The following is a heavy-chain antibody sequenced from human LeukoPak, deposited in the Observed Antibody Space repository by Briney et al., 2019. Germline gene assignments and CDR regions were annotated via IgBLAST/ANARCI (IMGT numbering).Heavy chain of an antibody. J-gene: IGHJ6*03. Sequence: AGGSLRLSCAASGFTFSSYDMHWVRQATGKGLEWVSAIGTAGDTYYPGSVKGRFTISRENAKNSLYLQMNSLRAGDTAVYNCARAPSAERVNYMDVWGKGTTVTVSS. V-gene: IGHV3-13*01. CDR3: ARAPSAERVNYMDV. D-gene: IGHD2-21*01. CDR2: IGTAGDT. CDR1: GFTFSSYD.